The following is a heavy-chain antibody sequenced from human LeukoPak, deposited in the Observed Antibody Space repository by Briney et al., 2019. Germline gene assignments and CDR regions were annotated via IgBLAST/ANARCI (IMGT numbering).Heavy chain of an antibody. CDR2: INPNSGGT. CDR3: ARGDTAMPHLPFDY. Sequence: ASVKVSCKASGYTFTGYYMHWVRQAPGQGLEWMGRINPNSGGTNYAQKFQGRVTMTRDTSISTAYMELSRLRSDDTAVYYCARGDTAMPHLPFDYWAREPWSPSPQ. D-gene: IGHD5-18*01. V-gene: IGHV1-2*06. J-gene: IGHJ4*02. CDR1: GYTFTGYY.